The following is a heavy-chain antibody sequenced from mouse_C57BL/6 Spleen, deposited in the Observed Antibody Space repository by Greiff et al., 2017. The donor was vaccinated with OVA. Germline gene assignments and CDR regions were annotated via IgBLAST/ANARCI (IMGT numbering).Heavy chain of an antibody. J-gene: IGHJ3*01. D-gene: IGHD4-1*02. CDR3: ARGPTGTSWFAY. CDR2: ISYDGSN. CDR1: GYSITSGYY. V-gene: IGHV3-6*01. Sequence: EVQLVESGPGLVKPSQSLSLTCSVTGYSITSGYYWNWIRQFPGNKLEWMGYISYDGSNNYNPSLKNRISITRDTSKNQFFLKLNSVTTEDTATYYCARGPTGTSWFAYWGQGTLVTVSA.